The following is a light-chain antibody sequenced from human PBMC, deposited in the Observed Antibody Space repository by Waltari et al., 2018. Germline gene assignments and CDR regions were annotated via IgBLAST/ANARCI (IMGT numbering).Light chain of an antibody. CDR2: DVS. J-gene: IGLJ6*01. CDR3: SSYTNNTTLDV. V-gene: IGLV2-14*03. Sequence: QSALTQPASVSGSPGQSITISCTGTNSDVGGYNYVSWYQQHPGTAPKLLIYDVSNRPAGVSNRFSGSKSANTASLTISGLQAEDEADYYCSSYTNNTTLDVFGSGTKVTVL. CDR1: NSDVGGYNY.